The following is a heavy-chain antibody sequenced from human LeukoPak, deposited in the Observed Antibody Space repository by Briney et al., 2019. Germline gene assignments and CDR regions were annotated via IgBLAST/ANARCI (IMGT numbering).Heavy chain of an antibody. Sequence: GRSLRLSCAASGFTFDDYAMHWVRHAPGKGLEWVSGISWNSGSIGYADSVKGRFTISRDNAKNSLYLQMNSLRAEDTALYYCAEDFNSPMPEYKMDVWGKGTTVTVSS. V-gene: IGHV3-9*01. J-gene: IGHJ6*04. CDR3: AEDFNSPMPEYKMDV. CDR1: GFTFDDYA. D-gene: IGHD2-2*01. CDR2: ISWNSGSI.